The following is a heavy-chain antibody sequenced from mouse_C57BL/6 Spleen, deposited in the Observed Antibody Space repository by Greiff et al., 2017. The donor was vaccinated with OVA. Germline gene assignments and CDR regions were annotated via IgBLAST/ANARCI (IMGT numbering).Heavy chain of an antibody. V-gene: IGHV1-15*01. Sequence: VQLQQSGAELVRPGASVTLSCKASGYTFTDYEMHWVKQTPVHGLEWIGAIDPETGGTAYNQKFKGKAILTADKSSSTAYMELRSLTSEDSAVYYSTRSYGSFTGYFDVWGTGTTVTVSS. CDR3: TRSYGSFTGYFDV. CDR1: GYTFTDYE. D-gene: IGHD1-1*01. J-gene: IGHJ1*03. CDR2: IDPETGGT.